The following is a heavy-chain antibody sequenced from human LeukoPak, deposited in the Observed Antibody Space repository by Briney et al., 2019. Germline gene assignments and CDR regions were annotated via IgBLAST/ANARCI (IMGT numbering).Heavy chain of an antibody. CDR3: AKTPITMIVVVPRRGMVPFDY. Sequence: GGSLRLSCAASGFTFSSYAMSWVRQAPGKGLEWVSAISGSGGSTYYADSVKGRFTISRDKSKNTLYLQMNSLRAEDTAVYYCAKTPITMIVVVPRRGMVPFDYWGQGTLATVSS. CDR1: GFTFSSYA. CDR2: ISGSGGST. V-gene: IGHV3-23*01. D-gene: IGHD3-22*01. J-gene: IGHJ4*02.